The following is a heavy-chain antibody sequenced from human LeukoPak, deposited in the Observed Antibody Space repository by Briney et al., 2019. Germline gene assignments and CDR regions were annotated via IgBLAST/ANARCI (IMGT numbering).Heavy chain of an antibody. V-gene: IGHV1-18*01. J-gene: IGHJ6*03. CDR1: GYTFTSYR. Sequence: ASVKVSCKASGYTFTSYRISWVRQAPGQGLEWMGWISAYNGNTNYAQKLQGRVTMTTDTSTSTAYMELRSLRSDDTAVYYCARDLKRFLEWLLPDYYYYYMDVWGKGTTVTVSS. CDR3: ARDLKRFLEWLLPDYYYYYMDV. D-gene: IGHD3-3*01. CDR2: ISAYNGNT.